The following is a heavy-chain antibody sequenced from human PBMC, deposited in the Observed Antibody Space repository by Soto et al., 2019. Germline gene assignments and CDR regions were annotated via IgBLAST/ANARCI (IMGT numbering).Heavy chain of an antibody. CDR2: IVVGSGNT. V-gene: IGHV1-58*01. CDR1: GFTFTSSA. CDR3: AAGIAAAGTHYYYYGMDV. D-gene: IGHD6-13*01. Sequence: ASVKVSCKASGFTFTSSAVQWVRQARGQRLEWIGWIVVGSGNTNYAQKFQERVTITRDMSTSTAYMELSSLRSEDTAVYYCAAGIAAAGTHYYYYGMDVWGQGTTVTVSS. J-gene: IGHJ6*02.